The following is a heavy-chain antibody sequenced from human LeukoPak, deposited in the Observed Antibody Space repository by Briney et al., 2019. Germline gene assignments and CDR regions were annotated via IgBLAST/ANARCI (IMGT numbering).Heavy chain of an antibody. CDR3: ARDKVIASAGTPNWFDP. D-gene: IGHD6-13*01. CDR1: GYTFTNYV. CDR2: ISAYDGNT. Sequence: GASVKVSCKASGYTFTNYVISWVRQAPGQGLEWMGWISAYDGNTNYAQKFQGRVTMTTDTSTSTAYMELRSLRSDDTAVYYCARDKVIASAGTPNWFDPWGQGTLVTVSS. J-gene: IGHJ5*02. V-gene: IGHV1-18*01.